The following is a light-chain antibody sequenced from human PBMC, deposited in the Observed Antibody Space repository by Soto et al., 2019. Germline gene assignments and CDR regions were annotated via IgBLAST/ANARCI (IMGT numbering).Light chain of an antibody. J-gene: IGKJ5*01. V-gene: IGKV2-30*02. CDR1: QSLVHSDGIAY. CDR3: MQGTHWPIT. Sequence: DVVRTQSPLSLPVTLGQAASISCWSNQSLVHSDGIAYFSWFQQRPGRSPRRLIYKVSNRDSGVPARFSGSGSGTDFALKISRVEAEDVGVYYCMQGTHWPITFGQGTRLEIK. CDR2: KVS.